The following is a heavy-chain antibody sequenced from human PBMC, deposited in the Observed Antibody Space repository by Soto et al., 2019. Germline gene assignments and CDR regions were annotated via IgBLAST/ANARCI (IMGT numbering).Heavy chain of an antibody. J-gene: IGHJ3*02. Sequence: SETLSLTCTVSGGSISSGDYYWSWIRQPPGKGLEWIGYIYYSGSTYYNPSLKSRVTISVDTSKNQFSLKLSSVTAADTAVYYCARGGFITMIVVVTDAFDIWGQGTMVT. D-gene: IGHD3-22*01. CDR2: IYYSGST. CDR3: ARGGFITMIVVVTDAFDI. CDR1: GGSISSGDYY. V-gene: IGHV4-30-4*01.